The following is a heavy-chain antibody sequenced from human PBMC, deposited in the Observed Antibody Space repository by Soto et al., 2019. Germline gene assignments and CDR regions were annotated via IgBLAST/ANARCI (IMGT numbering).Heavy chain of an antibody. Sequence: ASVKVSCKASGYTFTSYGISWVRQAPGQGLEWMGWISAYNGNTNYAQKLQGRVTMTTDTSTSTAYMELRSLRSDDTAVYYCARTFDSSGYYYVRYNWFDPWGQGIQVTVYS. V-gene: IGHV1-18*01. CDR2: ISAYNGNT. CDR1: GYTFTSYG. CDR3: ARTFDSSGYYYVRYNWFDP. D-gene: IGHD3-22*01. J-gene: IGHJ5*02.